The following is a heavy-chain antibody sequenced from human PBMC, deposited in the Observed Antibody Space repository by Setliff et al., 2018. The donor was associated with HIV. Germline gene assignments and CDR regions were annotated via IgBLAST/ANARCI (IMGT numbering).Heavy chain of an antibody. CDR1: GDSFSGYY. J-gene: IGHJ6*03. Sequence: SETLSLTCTVSGDSFSGYYWSWIRQTPGKGLEWIGYIHTSGSTNYNASLKSRVTISVDTSKNQFSLNLSSVTAADTAVYYCARDFSGSSPNPDHYYYYMDVWGKGTKVTV. V-gene: IGHV4-4*08. D-gene: IGHD1-26*01. CDR2: IHTSGST. CDR3: ARDFSGSSPNPDHYYYYMDV.